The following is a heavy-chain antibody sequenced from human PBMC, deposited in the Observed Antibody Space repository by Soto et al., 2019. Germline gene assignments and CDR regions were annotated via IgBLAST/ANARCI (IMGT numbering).Heavy chain of an antibody. Sequence: EVQLVESGGGLVKPGGSLRLSCAVSGFTISSYEMNWVRQAPGKGLQWVSAISSSGSHTYYTDSVKGRFTISRDTAKNSLYLQMNSLRAEDTAVYYCAREVKSAGGPDGFDTWGQGTMVTVSS. CDR2: ISSSGSHT. J-gene: IGHJ3*02. CDR3: AREVKSAGGPDGFDT. D-gene: IGHD6-13*01. CDR1: GFTISSYE. V-gene: IGHV3-21*01.